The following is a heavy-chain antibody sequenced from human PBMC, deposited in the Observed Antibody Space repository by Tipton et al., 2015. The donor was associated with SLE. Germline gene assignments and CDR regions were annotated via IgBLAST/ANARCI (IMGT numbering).Heavy chain of an antibody. CDR2: IYYSGST. D-gene: IGHD3-3*01. CDR3: ARERWGYYDFWSGYYYYGMDV. J-gene: IGHJ6*02. CDR1: GGSISSSSYY. V-gene: IGHV4-61*01. Sequence: TLSLTCTVSGGSISSSSYYWGWIRQPPGKGLEWIGYIYYSGSTNYNPSLKSRVTISVDTSKNQFSLKLSSVTAADTAVYYCARERWGYYDFWSGYYYYGMDVWGQVATVTVSS.